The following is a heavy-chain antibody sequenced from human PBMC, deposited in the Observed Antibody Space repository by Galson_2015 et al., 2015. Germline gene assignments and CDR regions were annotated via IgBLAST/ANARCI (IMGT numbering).Heavy chain of an antibody. CDR2: INTNTGNP. Sequence: SVKVSCKASGYTFTSYAMNWVRQAPGQGLEWMGWINTNTGNPTYAQGFTGRFVFSLDTSVSTAYLQISSLKAEDTAVYYCARAHYGSGSYYHSPIHNWFDPWGQGTLVTVSS. CDR1: GYTFTSYA. J-gene: IGHJ5*02. D-gene: IGHD3-10*01. CDR3: ARAHYGSGSYYHSPIHNWFDP. V-gene: IGHV7-4-1*02.